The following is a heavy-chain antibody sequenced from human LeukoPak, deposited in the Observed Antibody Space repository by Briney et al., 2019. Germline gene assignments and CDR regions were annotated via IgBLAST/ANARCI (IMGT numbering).Heavy chain of an antibody. CDR2: INPNSGGT. CDR1: GYTFTGYH. CDR3: ASQKREYYDILTGYYSLDY. D-gene: IGHD3-9*01. V-gene: IGHV1-2*02. J-gene: IGHJ4*02. Sequence: ASVKVSCKASGYTFTGYHMHWVRQAPAQGLEWMGWINPNSGGTNYAQKFQGRVTMTRDTSISTAYMELSRLRSDHTAVYYCASQKREYYDILTGYYSLDYWGQGTLVTVSS.